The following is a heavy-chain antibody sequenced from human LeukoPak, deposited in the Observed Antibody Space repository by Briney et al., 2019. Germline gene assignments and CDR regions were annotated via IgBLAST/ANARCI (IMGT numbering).Heavy chain of an antibody. Sequence: SETLSLTRAVYGGSLSGYYWSWIRQPPGKGLEWIGEINHSGSTNYNPSLSSRVTISVDTSKNQFSLKLSSMTAADTAAYYCAIAQEFCSSTSCYTRPAFDIWGQGTMVTVSS. J-gene: IGHJ3*02. CDR2: INHSGST. V-gene: IGHV4-34*01. CDR3: AIAQEFCSSTSCYTRPAFDI. CDR1: GGSLSGYY. D-gene: IGHD2-2*02.